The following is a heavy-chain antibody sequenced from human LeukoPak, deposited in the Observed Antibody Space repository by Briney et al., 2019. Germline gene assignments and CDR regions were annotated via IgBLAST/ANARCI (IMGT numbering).Heavy chain of an antibody. J-gene: IGHJ6*03. V-gene: IGHV4-59*01. Sequence: PSETLSLTCSVSGASISSDYWSWIRQPPGKGLEWIGYIYYSGNTNYNPSLKSRVTISVDTSKNQFSLKLSSVTAADTAVYYCARVRDYYYYYMDVWGKGTTVTVSS. CDR3: ARVRDYYYYYMDV. CDR2: IYYSGNT. CDR1: GASISSDY.